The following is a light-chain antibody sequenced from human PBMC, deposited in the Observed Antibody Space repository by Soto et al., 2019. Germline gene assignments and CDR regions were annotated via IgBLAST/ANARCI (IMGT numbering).Light chain of an antibody. CDR2: TAS. V-gene: IGKV1-12*01. Sequence: DIQMTQSPSFVSASVGDSVTITCRASQGIKNWLVWYQQKPGKAPKLLLYTASNLQSGVPSRFSGRGFGTDFTLTISSPQPEDIPTYYCQQAHNFPLTFGGGNKVEIK. J-gene: IGKJ4*01. CDR1: QGIKNW. CDR3: QQAHNFPLT.